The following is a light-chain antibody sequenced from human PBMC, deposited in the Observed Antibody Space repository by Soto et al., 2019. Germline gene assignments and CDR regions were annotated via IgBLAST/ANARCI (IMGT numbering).Light chain of an antibody. CDR3: SSYTSSNTLV. V-gene: IGLV2-14*01. Sequence: QSALTQPASVSGSPGQSITLSCTGTSSDVGGFDSVSWYQQHPGSAPKLMIYEVTNRPSGVSHRFSGSKSGNTASLTISGLQTEDEADYYCSSYTSSNTLVFGTGTKVTVL. CDR2: EVT. CDR1: SSDVGGFDS. J-gene: IGLJ1*01.